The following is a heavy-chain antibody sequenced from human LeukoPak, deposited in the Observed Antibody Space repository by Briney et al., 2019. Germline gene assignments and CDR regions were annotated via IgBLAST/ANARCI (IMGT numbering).Heavy chain of an antibody. J-gene: IGHJ4*02. CDR1: GFTLDDFG. D-gene: IGHD6-13*01. V-gene: IGHV3-20*01. Sequence: GGSLRLSCVFSGFTLDDFGMSWVRQVPGKGLEWVSGINWRGDSIHYTDSVKSRFTISRDNAKNSVFLEMNSLRGEDTALYHCARLKSSSWYGAPLDYWGQGTLVTVSS. CDR3: ARLKSSSWYGAPLDY. CDR2: INWRGDSI.